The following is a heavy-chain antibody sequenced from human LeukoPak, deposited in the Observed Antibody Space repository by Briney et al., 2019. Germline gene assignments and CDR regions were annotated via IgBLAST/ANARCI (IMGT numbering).Heavy chain of an antibody. V-gene: IGHV4-59*01. Sequence: SETLSLTCTVFGGSISSYYWSWIRQPPGKGLEWIGYIYYSGSTNYNPSLKSRVTISVDTSKNQFSLKLSSVTAADTAVYYCARVEFPNHLGAFDIWGQGTMVTVSS. D-gene: IGHD1-14*01. CDR2: IYYSGST. J-gene: IGHJ3*02. CDR3: ARVEFPNHLGAFDI. CDR1: GGSISSYY.